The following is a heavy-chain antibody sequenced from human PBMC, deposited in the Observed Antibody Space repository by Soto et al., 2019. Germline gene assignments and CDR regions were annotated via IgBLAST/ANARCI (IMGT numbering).Heavy chain of an antibody. CDR1: GYSFTNYW. Sequence: LXESLRISCKAFGYSFTNYWIAWVRQMPGKGLEWMGIIYPGDSDTRYSPSFQGQVTISADKSISTAYLQWSSLKASDTAMYYCARSGRSSLVGWVDPWGQGSLVTVSS. CDR3: ARSGRSSLVGWVDP. V-gene: IGHV5-51*01. D-gene: IGHD1-26*01. J-gene: IGHJ5*02. CDR2: IYPGDSDT.